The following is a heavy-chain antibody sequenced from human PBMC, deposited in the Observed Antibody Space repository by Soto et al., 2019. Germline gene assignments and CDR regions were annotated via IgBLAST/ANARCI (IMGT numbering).Heavy chain of an antibody. CDR2: IWYDGSNK. Sequence: QVLLVESGGGVVQPGRSLRLSCAASGFTFSSYGMHWVRQAPGKGLEWVAVIWYDGSNKYYADSVKVRFTISRDNSKNTLYLQMNSLSAEDTAVYYCARFYDSSGYPLDYWGQGNLVTVSS. CDR3: ARFYDSSGYPLDY. CDR1: GFTFSSYG. D-gene: IGHD3-22*01. V-gene: IGHV3-33*01. J-gene: IGHJ4*02.